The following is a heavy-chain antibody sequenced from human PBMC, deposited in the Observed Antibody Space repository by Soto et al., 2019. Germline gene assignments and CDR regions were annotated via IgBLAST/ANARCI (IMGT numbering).Heavy chain of an antibody. V-gene: IGHV3-30*18. CDR1: GFTFSSYV. CDR2: ISYDGSNK. D-gene: IGHD5-18*01. J-gene: IGHJ4*02. CDR3: AKGSTAMTYFDY. Sequence: GGSLRLSCAASGFTFSSYVMHWVRQAPGKGLEWVAVISYDGSNKYYADSVKGRFTISRDNSKNTLYLQMNSLRAEDTAVYYCAKGSTAMTYFDYWGQGTLVTVSS.